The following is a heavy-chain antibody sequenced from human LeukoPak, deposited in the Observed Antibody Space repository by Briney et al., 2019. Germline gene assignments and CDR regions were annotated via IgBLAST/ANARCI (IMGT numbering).Heavy chain of an antibody. CDR3: ARGYYDFWSGYYRYFDY. D-gene: IGHD3-3*01. V-gene: IGHV6-1*01. Sequence: SQTLSLTCALSGDSVSSNSAAWNWIRQSPSRGLEWLGRTYYRSKWYNDYAVSVKSRITINPDTSKNQFSLQLNSVTPEDTAVYYCARGYYDFWSGYYRYFDYWGQGTLVTVSS. CDR2: TYYRSKWYN. J-gene: IGHJ4*02. CDR1: GDSVSSNSAA.